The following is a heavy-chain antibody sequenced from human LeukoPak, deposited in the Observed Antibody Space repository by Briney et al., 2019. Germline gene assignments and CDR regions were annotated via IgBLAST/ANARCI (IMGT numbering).Heavy chain of an antibody. V-gene: IGHV4-30-2*01. CDR1: GGSISSGGYS. Sequence: PSETLSLTCAVSGGSISSGGYSWSWLRQPPGKGLEWIGYIYHSGSTYYNPSLKSRVTISVDRSKNQFSLKLSSVTAADTAVYYCARVRSSVVDYWGQGTLVTVSS. D-gene: IGHD2-15*01. CDR2: IYHSGST. J-gene: IGHJ4*02. CDR3: ARVRSSVVDY.